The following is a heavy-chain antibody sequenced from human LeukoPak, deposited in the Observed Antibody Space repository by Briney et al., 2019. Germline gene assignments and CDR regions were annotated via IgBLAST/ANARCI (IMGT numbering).Heavy chain of an antibody. Sequence: PGGSLRLSCAASGFTFSSYAMSWVRQAPGKGLEWVSAISGSGGSTYYADSVKGRFTISRDNSKNTLYLQMNSLRAEDTAVYYCAKEGAYDCSSTSCYVTDWGQGTLVTVSS. V-gene: IGHV3-23*01. D-gene: IGHD2-2*01. CDR2: ISGSGGST. CDR3: AKEGAYDCSSTSCYVTD. J-gene: IGHJ4*02. CDR1: GFTFSSYA.